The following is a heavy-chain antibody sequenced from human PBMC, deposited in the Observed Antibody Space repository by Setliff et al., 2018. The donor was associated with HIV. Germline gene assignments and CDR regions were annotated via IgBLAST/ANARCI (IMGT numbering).Heavy chain of an antibody. CDR3: ARHLWFADGDLYYFDY. Sequence: PSETLSLTCTVSGDSISTYSWNWIRQPPGKGLEWIGYIYTSGSTNYNPSLKSRVTISADSSKQQFSLKLNSVTAADTAVYYCARHLWFADGDLYYFDYWGQGTLVTVSS. CDR2: IYTSGST. J-gene: IGHJ4*02. CDR1: GDSISTYS. D-gene: IGHD3-10*01. V-gene: IGHV4-4*09.